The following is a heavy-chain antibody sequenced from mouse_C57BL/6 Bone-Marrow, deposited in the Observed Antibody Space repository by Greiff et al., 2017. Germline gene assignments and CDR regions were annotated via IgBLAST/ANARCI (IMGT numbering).Heavy chain of an antibody. CDR3: TTHYYGSQDY. CDR1: GFNIKDDY. Sequence: VQLQQSGAELVRPGASVKLSCTASGFNIKDDYMHWVKQRPEQGLEWIGWIDPENGDTEYASKFQGKATITADTSSNTAYLQLSNLTSEDTAVYYCTTHYYGSQDYWGQGTTLTVSS. V-gene: IGHV14-4*01. D-gene: IGHD1-1*01. CDR2: IDPENGDT. J-gene: IGHJ2*01.